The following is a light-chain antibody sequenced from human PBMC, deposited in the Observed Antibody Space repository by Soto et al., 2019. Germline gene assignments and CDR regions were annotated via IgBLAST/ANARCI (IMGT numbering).Light chain of an antibody. CDR1: SPNVGVYKL. CDR2: EGS. Sequence: QSALTQPASVSGSPGQSITISCTGTSPNVGVYKLVSWYQQHPGKAPKLIIYEGSKRPSGVSNRFSGSKSGNAASLTISGLQAEDEADYHCCSYAGESTVTFGGGTNLTVL. V-gene: IGLV2-23*01. CDR3: CSYAGESTVT. J-gene: IGLJ2*01.